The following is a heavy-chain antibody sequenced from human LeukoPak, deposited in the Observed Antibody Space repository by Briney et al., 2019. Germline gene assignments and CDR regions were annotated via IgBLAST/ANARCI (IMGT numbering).Heavy chain of an antibody. J-gene: IGHJ1*01. CDR2: INSDGSST. V-gene: IGHV3-74*01. D-gene: IGHD5-18*01. CDR3: ARAGYSMDTEYFQH. CDR1: GFTFSSYW. Sequence: GGSLRLSCAASGFTFSSYWMHWVRQAPGKGLVWVSRINSDGSSTSYADSVKGRFTISRDNAKNTVYLQMNSLRAEDTAVYYCARAGYSMDTEYFQHWGQGTLVTVSS.